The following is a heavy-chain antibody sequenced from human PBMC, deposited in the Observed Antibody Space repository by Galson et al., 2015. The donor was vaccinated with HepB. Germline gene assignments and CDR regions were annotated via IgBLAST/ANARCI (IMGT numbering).Heavy chain of an antibody. CDR1: GGSISSYY. CDR2: IYYSGST. D-gene: IGHD3-10*01. V-gene: IGHV4-59*01. Sequence: ETLSLTCTVSGGSISSYYWSWIRQPPGKGLEWIGYIYYSGSTNYNPSLKSRLSISVDTSKNQFSLKLSSVTAADTAVYYCARVRFGELIGDYFYGMDVWGQGTTLTVSS. J-gene: IGHJ6*02. CDR3: ARVRFGELIGDYFYGMDV.